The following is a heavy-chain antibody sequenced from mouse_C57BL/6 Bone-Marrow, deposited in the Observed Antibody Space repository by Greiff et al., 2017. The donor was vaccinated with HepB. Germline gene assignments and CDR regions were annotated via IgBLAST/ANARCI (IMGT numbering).Heavy chain of an antibody. V-gene: IGHV14-4*01. CDR2: IDPENGDT. CDR1: GFNINDDY. Sequence: VQLQQSGAELVRPGSSVKLSCTASGFNINDDYMHWVKQRPEQGLEWIGWIDPENGDTEYASKFQGKATITADTSSHTAYLQLSSLTSEDTAVYYCTTMVTTGYFDYWGQGTTLTVSS. J-gene: IGHJ2*01. CDR3: TTMVTTGYFDY. D-gene: IGHD2-2*01.